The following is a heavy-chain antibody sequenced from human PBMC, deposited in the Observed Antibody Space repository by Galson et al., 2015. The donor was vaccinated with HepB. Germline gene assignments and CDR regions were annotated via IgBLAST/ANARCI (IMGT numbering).Heavy chain of an antibody. V-gene: IGHV3-48*01. Sequence: SLRLSCAASGFTFSSYSMNWVRQAPGKGLEWVSYISSSSSTIYYADSVKGRFTISRDNAKNSLYLQMNSLRAEDTAVYYCARSFDYYDSSGYFFGAFDIWGQGTMVTVSS. CDR2: ISSSSSTI. CDR1: GFTFSSYS. CDR3: ARSFDYYDSSGYFFGAFDI. D-gene: IGHD3-22*01. J-gene: IGHJ3*02.